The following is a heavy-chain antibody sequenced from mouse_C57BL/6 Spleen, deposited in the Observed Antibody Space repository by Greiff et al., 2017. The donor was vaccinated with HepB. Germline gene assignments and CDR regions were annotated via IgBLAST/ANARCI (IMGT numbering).Heavy chain of an antibody. CDR1: GYTFTDYY. V-gene: IGHV1-26*01. CDR3: ARRGVSMITTGGYYYAMDY. CDR2: INPNNGGT. J-gene: IGHJ4*01. D-gene: IGHD2-4*01. Sequence: EVQLQQSGPELVKPGASVKISCKASGYTFTDYYMNWVKQSHGKSLEWIGDINPNNGGTSYNQKFKGKATLTVDKYSSTAYMELRSLTSEDSAVYYGARRGVSMITTGGYYYAMDYWGQGASVTVSS.